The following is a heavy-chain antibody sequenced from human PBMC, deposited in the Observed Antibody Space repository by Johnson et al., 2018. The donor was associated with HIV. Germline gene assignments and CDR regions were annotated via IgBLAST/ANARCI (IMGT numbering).Heavy chain of an antibody. CDR1: GFTFSDYS. Sequence: QVQLVESGGGVVQPGGSLRLSCAASGFTFSDYSMHWVRQAPGKGLEWVAVISYDGSNKYYADSVKGRFTISRDNSKNTLYLQMNSLRAEDTAVYYCARGGLGDYVVAFDIWGQGTMVTVSS. CDR2: ISYDGSNK. V-gene: IGHV3-30-3*01. J-gene: IGHJ3*02. CDR3: ARGGLGDYVVAFDI. D-gene: IGHD4-17*01.